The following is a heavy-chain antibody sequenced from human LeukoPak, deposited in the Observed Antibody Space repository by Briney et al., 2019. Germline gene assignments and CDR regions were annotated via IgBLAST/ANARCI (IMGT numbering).Heavy chain of an antibody. V-gene: IGHV4-59*08. D-gene: IGHD5-12*01. Sequence: SETLPLTCAVSGGSSSSYYWNWIRQPSGKGLDWLGYIYYSGSTNYNPSLKSRVTISVDTSKNRFSLKLSSVTAADTAVYYCARSRYSAYDHFDYWGQGTLVTVSS. CDR3: ARSRYSAYDHFDY. CDR2: IYYSGST. J-gene: IGHJ4*02. CDR1: GGSSSSYY.